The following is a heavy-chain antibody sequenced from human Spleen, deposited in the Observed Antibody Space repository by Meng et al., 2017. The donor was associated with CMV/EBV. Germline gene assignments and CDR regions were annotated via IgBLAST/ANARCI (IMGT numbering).Heavy chain of an antibody. V-gene: IGHV4-38-2*02. CDR1: GYSISSGYY. Sequence: SETLSLTCTVSGYSISSGYYWGWMRQPPGEGPEWVGAVYHSGTTFYNPSLKKRVTISVDTSKNQFSLKVNSVTAADTAVYYCARGPYFYSSGRYYKVAAQHNWFDPWGQGTLVTVSS. D-gene: IGHD3-10*01. J-gene: IGHJ5*02. CDR3: ARGPYFYSSGRYYKVAAQHNWFDP. CDR2: VYHSGTT.